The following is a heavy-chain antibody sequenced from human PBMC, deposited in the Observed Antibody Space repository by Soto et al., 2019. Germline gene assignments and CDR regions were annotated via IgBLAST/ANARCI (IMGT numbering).Heavy chain of an antibody. CDR2: ISAYNGNT. CDR3: AKQMWVPGAIRSRWFDP. Sequence: ASVKVSCKASGYTLTNCGSIWVRQATGQGLEWMGWISAYNGNTNYAQKLQGRVTMSVDTSRNQFSLKLSSVTAADTAVYYCAKQMWVPGAIRSRWFDPWGQGALVTVSS. V-gene: IGHV1-18*01. D-gene: IGHD3-3*01. J-gene: IGHJ5*02. CDR1: GYTLTNCG.